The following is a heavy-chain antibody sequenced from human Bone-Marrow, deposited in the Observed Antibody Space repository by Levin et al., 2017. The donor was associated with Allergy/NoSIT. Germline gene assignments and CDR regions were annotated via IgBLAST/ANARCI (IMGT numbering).Heavy chain of an antibody. J-gene: IGHJ6*02. V-gene: IGHV1-69*13. CDR3: AREYLDYGASRGTHAFDV. Sequence: SVKVSCKASGDIFSIYVVTWVRQAPGQGLEWMGDLVPISGTPTYAQKFQGRVSISADASTATAYMELTGLKSDDTAVYYCAREYLDYGASRGTHAFDVWGQGTTVTVSS. CDR1: GDIFSIYV. CDR2: LVPISGTP. D-gene: IGHD4-17*01.